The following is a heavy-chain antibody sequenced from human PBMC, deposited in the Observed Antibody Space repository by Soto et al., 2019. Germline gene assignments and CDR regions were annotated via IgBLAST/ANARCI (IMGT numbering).Heavy chain of an antibody. D-gene: IGHD3-10*01. J-gene: IGHJ6*02. CDR3: TISSELYGMDV. V-gene: IGHV3-15*01. CDR1: GFTFSNAW. Sequence: GESLKISCAASGFTFSNAWMSWVRQAPGKGLEWVGRIKSKTDGGTTDYAAPVKGRFTISRDDSKNTLYLQMNSLKTEDTAVYYCTISSELYGMDVWGQGTTVTVSS. CDR2: IKSKTDGGTT.